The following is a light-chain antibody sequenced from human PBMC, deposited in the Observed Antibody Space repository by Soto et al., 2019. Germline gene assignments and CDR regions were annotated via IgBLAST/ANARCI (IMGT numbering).Light chain of an antibody. V-gene: IGLV2-14*01. CDR2: EVS. CDR3: SSYSSSRTLV. J-gene: IGLJ2*01. CDR1: SNDVGGYNY. Sequence: QSVLTQPASMSGSPGQSITISCTGTSNDVGGYNYVSWYQQHPGKVPKLMIYEVSNRPSGVSNRFSGSKSGNTASLTISGLQAEDEADYYCSSYSSSRTLVFGGGTKVIVL.